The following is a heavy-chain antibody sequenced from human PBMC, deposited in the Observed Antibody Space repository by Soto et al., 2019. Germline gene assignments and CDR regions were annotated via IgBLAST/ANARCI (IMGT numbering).Heavy chain of an antibody. CDR3: AKGYSSSWSYGRDV. Sequence: QVQLVESGGGVVQPGSSLRLSCAASGFTFSSYGMHWVRQDPGKGLEWVAVISYDGSNKYYADSVKGRFTISRDNSKNMLYLQMNSLRAEDTAVYYCAKGYSSSWSYGRDVWGQGTTVTVSS. V-gene: IGHV3-30*18. CDR2: ISYDGSNK. CDR1: GFTFSSYG. D-gene: IGHD6-13*01. J-gene: IGHJ6*02.